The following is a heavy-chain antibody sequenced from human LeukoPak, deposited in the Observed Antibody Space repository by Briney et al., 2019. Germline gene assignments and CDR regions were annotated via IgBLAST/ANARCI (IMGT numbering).Heavy chain of an antibody. V-gene: IGHV3-13*01. CDR1: GFTFSSYD. CDR3: ARVVKVPEGAWFDP. D-gene: IGHD1-1*01. J-gene: IGHJ5*02. CDR2: IGTAGDT. Sequence: PGGSLRLSCAASGFTFSSYDMHWVRQATGKGLEWGSAIGTAGDTYYPGSVKGRFTISRENAKNSLYLQMNSLRAGDTAVYYCARVVKVPEGAWFDPWGQGTLVTVSS.